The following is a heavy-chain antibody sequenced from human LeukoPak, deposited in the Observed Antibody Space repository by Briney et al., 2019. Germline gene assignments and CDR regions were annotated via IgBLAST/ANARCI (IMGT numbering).Heavy chain of an antibody. CDR2: ISGSGGST. V-gene: IGHV3-23*01. Sequence: PGGSLRLSCAASGFTFSSYAMSWVRQAPGKGLEWVSAISGSGGSTYYADSVKGRFTISRDNSKNTLYLQMNSLRAEDTAVYYCAKGLNMVRGVNPYWYFDLWGRGTLVTVSS. CDR3: AKGLNMVRGVNPYWYFDL. J-gene: IGHJ2*01. D-gene: IGHD3-10*01. CDR1: GFTFSSYA.